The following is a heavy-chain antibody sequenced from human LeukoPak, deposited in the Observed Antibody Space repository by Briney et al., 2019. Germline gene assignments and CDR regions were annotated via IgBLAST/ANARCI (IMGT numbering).Heavy chain of an antibody. CDR3: ARSDTGWHYDY. J-gene: IGHJ4*02. CDR1: GGSISSYY. D-gene: IGHD6-19*01. Sequence: SETLSLTCTVSGGSISSYYWSWIRQPPGKGPEWIGYIYYSGSTNYNPSLKSRVTISVDTSKNQFSLKLTSVTAADTAVYYCARSDTGWHYDYWGQGTLVTVSS. CDR2: IYYSGST. V-gene: IGHV4-59*01.